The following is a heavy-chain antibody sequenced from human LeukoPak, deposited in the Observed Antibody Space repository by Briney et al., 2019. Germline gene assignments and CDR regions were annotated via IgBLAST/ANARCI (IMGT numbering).Heavy chain of an antibody. CDR1: GFTFGDYA. CDR2: IRSKAYGGTT. D-gene: IGHD6-13*01. V-gene: IGHV3-49*04. Sequence: GRSLRLSCTASGFTFGDYAMSWVRQAPGKGLEWVGFIRSKAYGGTTEYAASVKGRFTISRDDSKSIAYLQMNSLKTEDTAVYYCTSKGYSKAYWGQGTLVTVSS. CDR3: TSKGYSKAY. J-gene: IGHJ4*02.